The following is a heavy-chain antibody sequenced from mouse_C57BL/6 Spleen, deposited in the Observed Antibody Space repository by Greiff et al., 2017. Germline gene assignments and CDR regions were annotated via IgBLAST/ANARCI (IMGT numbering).Heavy chain of an antibody. Sequence: QVQLQQPGAELVKPGASVKLSCKASGYTFTSYWMQWVKQRPGQGLEWIGEIDPSDSYTNYNQKFKGKATLTVDTSSSTAYMPLSSLTSEDSAVYYCAYFYYGNFYWGQGTTLTVSS. D-gene: IGHD2-1*01. CDR1: GYTFTSYW. CDR3: AYFYYGNFY. V-gene: IGHV1-50*01. CDR2: IDPSDSYT. J-gene: IGHJ2*01.